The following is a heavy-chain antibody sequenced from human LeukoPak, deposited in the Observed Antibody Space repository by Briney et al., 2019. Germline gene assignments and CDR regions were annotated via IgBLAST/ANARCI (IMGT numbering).Heavy chain of an antibody. Sequence: GGSLRLSCAASGFTFSNHAIHWVRQAPGKGLEWVSVISGTGGSSHYADSVKGRFTMSRDNSKNTVSLQMNSLRAADTAIYYCAKTGAVAAHWFDLWGQGSLVTVSS. D-gene: IGHD6-19*01. CDR3: AKTGAVAAHWFDL. J-gene: IGHJ5*02. CDR2: ISGTGGSS. V-gene: IGHV3-23*01. CDR1: GFTFSNHA.